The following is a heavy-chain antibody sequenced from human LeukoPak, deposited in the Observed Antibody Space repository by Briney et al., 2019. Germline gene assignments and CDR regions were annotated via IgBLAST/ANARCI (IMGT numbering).Heavy chain of an antibody. V-gene: IGHV4-30-4*08. D-gene: IGHD6-6*01. CDR2: IYYSGST. Sequence: PSQTLSLTCTVSGGSISSGDYYWGWIRQPPGKGLEWIGYIYYSGSTYYNPSLKSRVTISVDTSKNQFSLKLSSVTAADTAVYYCARGRGYSSSSRFDYWGQGTLVTVSS. J-gene: IGHJ4*02. CDR1: GGSISSGDYY. CDR3: ARGRGYSSSSRFDY.